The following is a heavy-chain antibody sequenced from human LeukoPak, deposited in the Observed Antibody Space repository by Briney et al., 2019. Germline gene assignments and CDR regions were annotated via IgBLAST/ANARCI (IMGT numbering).Heavy chain of an antibody. J-gene: IGHJ3*02. V-gene: IGHV3-30*18. CDR2: ISYDGSNK. CDR1: GFTISSYG. CDR3: AKDTVGAFDI. Sequence: GGSLRLSCAASGFTISSYGMHWVRQAPGKGLEWVAVISYDGSNKYYADSVKGRFTISRDNSKNTLYLQMNSLRAEDTAVYYCAKDTVGAFDIWGQGTMVTVSS. D-gene: IGHD4-23*01.